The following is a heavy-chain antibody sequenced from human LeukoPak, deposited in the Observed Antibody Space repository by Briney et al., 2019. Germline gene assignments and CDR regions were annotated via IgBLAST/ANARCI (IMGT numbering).Heavy chain of an antibody. CDR3: ARDQGYCSSTGCSTFDY. CDR1: GYTFTSYG. D-gene: IGHD2-2*01. CDR2: ISAYNDNT. J-gene: IGHJ4*02. V-gene: IGHV1-18*01. Sequence: ASVKVSCKASGYTFTSYGISWVRQAPGQGLEWMGWISAYNDNTNYAQKLQGRVTMTTDTSTSTAYMELRSLRSDDTAVYYCARDQGYCSSTGCSTFDYWGQGTLVTVSS.